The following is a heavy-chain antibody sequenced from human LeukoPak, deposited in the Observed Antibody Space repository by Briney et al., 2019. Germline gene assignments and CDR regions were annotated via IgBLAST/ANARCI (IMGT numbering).Heavy chain of an antibody. J-gene: IGHJ1*01. V-gene: IGHV3-74*01. CDR3: AKHPLKGDSSGWYPKTFQY. CDR1: GFTFSSYW. D-gene: IGHD6-19*01. Sequence: GGSQRLSCAASGFTFSSYWMHWVRQAPGKGLVWVSRINSDGSTTNYADSVKGRFTISRDNAKNTVYLQMNSLRAEDTAVYYCAKHPLKGDSSGWYPKTFQYWGQGTLVTVSS. CDR2: INSDGSTT.